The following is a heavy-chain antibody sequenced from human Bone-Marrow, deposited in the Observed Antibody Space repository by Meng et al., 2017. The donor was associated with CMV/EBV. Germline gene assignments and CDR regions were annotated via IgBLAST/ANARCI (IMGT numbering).Heavy chain of an antibody. CDR3: ARISLEWLLDPQTTDN. J-gene: IGHJ4*02. Sequence: GGSLRLSCAASGFTFSSYAMHWVRKAPGKGLEWVAVISYDGSNKYYADSVKGRFTISRDNSKNTLYLQMNSLRAEDTAVYYCARISLEWLLDPQTTDNWGQGTLVTVSS. D-gene: IGHD3-3*01. V-gene: IGHV3-30*04. CDR1: GFTFSSYA. CDR2: ISYDGSNK.